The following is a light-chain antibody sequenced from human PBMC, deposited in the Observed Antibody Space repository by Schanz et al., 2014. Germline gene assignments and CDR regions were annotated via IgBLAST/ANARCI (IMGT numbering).Light chain of an antibody. Sequence: AIRITQSPSSLSTSTGDRVTITCRASQGISSYLAWNQQKPGKAPKLLIYTASTSQSGVPSRFSGSGSGTEFTLTISSLQPDDFATYLCQQYKSPPWTFGQGTKVEIK. CDR1: QGISSY. CDR2: TAS. CDR3: QQYKSPPWT. J-gene: IGKJ1*01. V-gene: IGKV1-8*01.